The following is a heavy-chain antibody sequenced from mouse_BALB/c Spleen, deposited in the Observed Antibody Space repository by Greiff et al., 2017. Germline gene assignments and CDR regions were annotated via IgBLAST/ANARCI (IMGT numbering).Heavy chain of an antibody. CDR1: GYAFTSYN. V-gene: IGHV1S135*01. CDR2: IDPYNGGT. CDR3: AGSSYWYFDV. J-gene: IGHJ1*01. Sequence: VQLKESGPELVKPGASVKVSCKASGYAFTSYNMYWVKQSHGKSLEWIGYIDPYNGGTSYNQKFKGKATLTVDKSSSTAYMHLNSLTSEDSAVYYCAGSSYWYFDVWGAGTTVTVSS. D-gene: IGHD1-1*01.